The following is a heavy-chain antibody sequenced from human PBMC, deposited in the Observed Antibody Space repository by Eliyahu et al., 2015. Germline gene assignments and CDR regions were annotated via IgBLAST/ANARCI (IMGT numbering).Heavy chain of an antibody. CDR2: IYYSGST. J-gene: IGHJ4*02. CDR1: GGSISSSSYY. Sequence: QLQLQESGPGLVKPSETLSLTCTVSGGSISSSSYYWGWIRQPPGKGLEWIGSIYYSGSTYYNPSLKSRVTISVDTSKNQFSLKLSSVTAADTAVYYCASEYYYGSGSYSALFDYWGQGTLVTVSS. CDR3: ASEYYYGSGSYSALFDY. V-gene: IGHV4-39*01. D-gene: IGHD3-10*01.